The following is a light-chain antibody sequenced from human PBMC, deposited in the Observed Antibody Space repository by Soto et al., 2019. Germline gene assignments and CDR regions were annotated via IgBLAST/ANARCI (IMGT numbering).Light chain of an antibody. Sequence: DIQMTQSPSTLSASVGDRVTISCRTSQGIHNYLAWYQQKPGKVPKLLIYAASTLQSGVPSRFRGSRSGTDFTLTISSLQPEDGATYYCQKYDSAPLTFGGGTKVDIK. J-gene: IGKJ4*01. CDR3: QKYDSAPLT. V-gene: IGKV1-27*01. CDR2: AAS. CDR1: QGIHNY.